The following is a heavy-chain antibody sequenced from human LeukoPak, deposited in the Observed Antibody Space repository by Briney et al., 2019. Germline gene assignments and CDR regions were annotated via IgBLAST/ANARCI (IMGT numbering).Heavy chain of an antibody. CDR1: GLIFSSHT. V-gene: IGHV3-21*01. CDR2: ISSSSTYI. J-gene: IGHJ4*02. CDR3: ARDTGPFDY. Sequence: KAGGSLRLFCAASGLIFSSHTMNWVRQAPGKGLEWVSSISSSSTYIDYADSVKGRFTISRDNAKNSLYLQMSSLRAEDTAVYYCARDTGPFDYWGQGTLVTVSS.